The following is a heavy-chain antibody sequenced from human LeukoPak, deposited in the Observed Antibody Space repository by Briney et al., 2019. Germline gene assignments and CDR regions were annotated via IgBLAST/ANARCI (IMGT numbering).Heavy chain of an antibody. D-gene: IGHD3-22*01. Sequence: GGSLRLSCAASGFTVSSNYMSWVRQAPGKGLDGVSVIYSGGSTYYADSVKGRFTISRDNSKNTLYLEMSSLRAEDTAVYYCAKSGYNYDSNAYPFIDYWGQGTLVTVSS. V-gene: IGHV3-66*01. J-gene: IGHJ4*02. CDR2: IYSGGST. CDR3: AKSGYNYDSNAYPFIDY. CDR1: GFTVSSNY.